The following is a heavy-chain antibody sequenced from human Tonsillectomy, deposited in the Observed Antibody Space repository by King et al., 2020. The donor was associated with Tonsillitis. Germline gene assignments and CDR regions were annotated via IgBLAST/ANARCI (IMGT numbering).Heavy chain of an antibody. CDR3: ARESHDFEAFDI. CDR1: GYTFTSYD. V-gene: IGHV1-8*01. D-gene: IGHD1-1*01. J-gene: IGHJ3*02. CDR2: MNPISGYT. Sequence: VQSGAEVKKPGASVKVSCKASGYTFTSYDINWVRQATGQGLEWMGWMNPISGYTVYAQKFQGRVTMTRNTSITTAYMELSSLRSEDTAVYHCARESHDFEAFDIWGQGTMVTVSS.